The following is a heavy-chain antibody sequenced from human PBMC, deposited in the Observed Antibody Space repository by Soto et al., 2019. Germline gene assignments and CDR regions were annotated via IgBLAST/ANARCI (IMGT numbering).Heavy chain of an antibody. CDR1: GGSISSYH. Sequence: SETLSLTCTVSGGSISSYHWSWIRQPPGKGLEWIGYVYYSGSTNYNPSLESRVTISVDTSKNQFSLKLSSVTAADTAVYYCARDRDDFWSAHYYTDVWGKGTTVTVSS. CDR2: VYYSGST. D-gene: IGHD3-3*01. CDR3: ARDRDDFWSAHYYTDV. J-gene: IGHJ6*03. V-gene: IGHV4-59*01.